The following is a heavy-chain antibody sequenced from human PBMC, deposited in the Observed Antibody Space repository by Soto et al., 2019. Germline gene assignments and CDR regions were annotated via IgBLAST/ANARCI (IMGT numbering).Heavy chain of an antibody. Sequence: SETLSLTCTVSGDSINRRSYYWGWIRQPPGKRMEWIGSVYYSGNTYYNPSFQSRVTISVDTSKTQFSLQLSSVTAADTAVYYCARHRNSEYVKEYIQYWGQGSLVRVSS. J-gene: IGHJ1*01. V-gene: IGHV4-39*01. D-gene: IGHD1-1*01. CDR1: GDSINRRSYY. CDR2: VYYSGNT. CDR3: ARHRNSEYVKEYIQY.